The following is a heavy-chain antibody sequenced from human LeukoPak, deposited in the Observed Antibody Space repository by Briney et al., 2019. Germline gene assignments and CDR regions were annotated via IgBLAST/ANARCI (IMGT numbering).Heavy chain of an antibody. CDR2: IKEDGSVK. D-gene: IGHD3-10*01. CDR3: AASITMFDY. CDR1: GFTFSRYW. J-gene: IGHJ4*02. V-gene: IGHV3-7*02. Sequence: GGSLRLSCAASGFTFSRYWMSWVRQAPGKGLEWVANIKEDGSVKYNVESVKGRFTISRDNAKNSLYLQMNSLRAEDTAVYYCAASITMFDYWGQGTLVTVSS.